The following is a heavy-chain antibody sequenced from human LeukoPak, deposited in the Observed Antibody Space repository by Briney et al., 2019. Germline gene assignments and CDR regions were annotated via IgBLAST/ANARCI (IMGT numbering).Heavy chain of an antibody. CDR1: GFTFSNYW. J-gene: IGHJ4*02. V-gene: IGHV3-7*01. Sequence: GGSLRLSCAASGFTFSNYWMSWVRQAPGKGLEWVANIRQDGSQKYYVDSVKGRFTISRDNAKNSLYLQMNSLRAEDTAVYYCARDRAMDDYWGQGTLVTVSS. D-gene: IGHD5-18*01. CDR2: IRQDGSQK. CDR3: ARDRAMDDY.